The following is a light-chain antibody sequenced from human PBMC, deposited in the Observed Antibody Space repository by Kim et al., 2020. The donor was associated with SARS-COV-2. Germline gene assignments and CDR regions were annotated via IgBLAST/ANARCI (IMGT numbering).Light chain of an antibody. CDR3: SSFTSGSTRV. CDR1: SSDIAAFNY. V-gene: IGLV2-14*04. Sequence: GQSITVSCTGTSSDIAAFNYVSWYQQYPGKVPKLLIYDVTKRPSGISDRFSGSKSGNTASLTISGLQAEDEADYYCSSFTSGSTRVFGGGTRLTVL. J-gene: IGLJ3*02. CDR2: DVT.